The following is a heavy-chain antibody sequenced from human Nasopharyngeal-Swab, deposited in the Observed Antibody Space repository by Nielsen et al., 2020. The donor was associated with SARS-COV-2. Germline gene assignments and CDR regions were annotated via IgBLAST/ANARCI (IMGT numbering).Heavy chain of an antibody. V-gene: IGHV4-59*01. J-gene: IGHJ6*03. Sequence: SETLSLPCPVPGCSISSYSWSWIRQPPGKGLEWIGYIYYSGSTNYSPSLKSRVTISVDTSKNQFSLKLNSVTAADTAVYYCARTAGYYYMDVWGKGTTVTVSS. CDR3: ARTAGYYYMDV. CDR1: GCSISSYS. D-gene: IGHD6-13*01. CDR2: IYYSGST.